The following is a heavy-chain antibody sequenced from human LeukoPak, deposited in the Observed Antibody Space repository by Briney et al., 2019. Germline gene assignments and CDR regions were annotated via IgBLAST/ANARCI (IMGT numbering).Heavy chain of an antibody. J-gene: IGHJ4*02. CDR2: IYYSGST. CDR1: GGSISSSSYY. Sequence: SETLSLTCTVSGGSISSSSYYWGWIRQPPGKGLEWIGSIYYSGSTYYSPSLKSRVTISVDTSKNQFSLKLSSVTAADTAVYYCARVRGWGYDILTGYRAPFDWGQGTLVTVSS. V-gene: IGHV4-39*07. CDR3: ARVRGWGYDILTGYRAPFD. D-gene: IGHD3-9*01.